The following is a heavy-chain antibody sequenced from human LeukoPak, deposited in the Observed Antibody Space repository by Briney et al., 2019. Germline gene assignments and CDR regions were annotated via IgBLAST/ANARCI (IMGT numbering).Heavy chain of an antibody. J-gene: IGHJ6*02. CDR1: GVSTRKHS. CDR2: ISYSGST. D-gene: IGHD1-1*01. CDR3: ARGFSVWTGYYYYYGMDV. V-gene: IGHV4-59*11. Sequence: KPPQRLSLTPGLSGVSTRKHSSSWIRQPPQVGLERIVDISYSGSTDYNPSLKSPVTMSVDTSKNQFSLKMSSVTAADTAVYYCARGFSVWTGYYYYYGMDVWGLGTTVTVSS.